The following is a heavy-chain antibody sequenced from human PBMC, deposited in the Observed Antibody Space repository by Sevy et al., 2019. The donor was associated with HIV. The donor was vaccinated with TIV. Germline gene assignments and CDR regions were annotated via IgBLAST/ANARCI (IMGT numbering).Heavy chain of an antibody. V-gene: IGHV3-30-3*01. CDR2: ISYDGSNK. J-gene: IGHJ3*02. CDR1: GFTFSSYD. D-gene: IGHD1-26*01. CDR3: ARVYSGSYYGYAFDI. Sequence: GGSLRLSCAASGFTFSSYDMHWVRQAPGKGLEWVAVISYDGSNKYYADSVKGRFTISRDNSKNTLYLQMNSLRAEDTAVYYCARVYSGSYYGYAFDIWGQGTMVTVSS.